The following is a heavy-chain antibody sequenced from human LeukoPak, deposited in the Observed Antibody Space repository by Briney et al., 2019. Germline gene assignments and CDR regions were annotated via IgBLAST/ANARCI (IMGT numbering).Heavy chain of an antibody. CDR2: IVVGSGNT. Sequence: SVKVSCKASGFTFTSSAMQWVRQARGQRLEWIGWIVVGSGNTNYAQKLQERVTITRDMSTSTAYMELSSLRSEDTAVYYCAAAPHGYSSSWYVGNVSPWRAWGQGTLVTVSS. CDR3: AAAPHGYSSSWYVGNVSPWRA. V-gene: IGHV1-58*02. D-gene: IGHD6-13*01. CDR1: GFTFTSSA. J-gene: IGHJ5*02.